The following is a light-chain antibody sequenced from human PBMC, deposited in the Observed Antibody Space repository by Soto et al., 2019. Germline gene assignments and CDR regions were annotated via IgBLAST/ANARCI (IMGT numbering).Light chain of an antibody. J-gene: IGKJ5*01. V-gene: IGKV3-11*01. CDR1: QSVSSY. CDR3: QQRSNWPIT. CDR2: DAS. Sequence: IVLTQSPATLSLSPGERATLFCRASQSVSSYFAWYQRKPGQAPNLLIYDASNRATGIPARFSGSGSGTDFTLTISSLEPEDFAVYYCQQRSNWPITFGQGTRLEIK.